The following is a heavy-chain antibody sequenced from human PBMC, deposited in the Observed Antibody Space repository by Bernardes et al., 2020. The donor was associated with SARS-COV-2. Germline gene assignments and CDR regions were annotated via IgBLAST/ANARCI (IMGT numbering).Heavy chain of an antibody. CDR1: GFTFRSSG. Sequence: AGSLLLSCAASGFTFRSSGLHWVRQDPGPGLAWVAVIWYDGRNKYYADSVKGRFTISRDNSKNTLYLQMNSLIPEDTAVYYCARGDYGDYLDYWGQGTLVTVSS. J-gene: IGHJ4*02. CDR3: ARGDYGDYLDY. CDR2: IWYDGRNK. V-gene: IGHV3-33*01. D-gene: IGHD4-17*01.